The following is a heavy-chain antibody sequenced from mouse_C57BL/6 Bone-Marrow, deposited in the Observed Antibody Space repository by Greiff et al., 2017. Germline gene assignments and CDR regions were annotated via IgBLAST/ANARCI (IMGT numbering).Heavy chain of an antibody. V-gene: IGHV1-26*01. CDR1: GYTFTDYY. CDR2: INPNNGGT. CDR3: ARGGYYPYAMDY. D-gene: IGHD2-3*01. Sequence: VQLQQSGPELVKPGASVKISCKASGYTFTDYYMNWVKQSHGKSLAWIGDINPNNGGTSYNQKFKGKATLTVDKSSSRADMERRSLTSGDSAGYYCARGGYYPYAMDYWGQGTSVTVSS. J-gene: IGHJ4*01.